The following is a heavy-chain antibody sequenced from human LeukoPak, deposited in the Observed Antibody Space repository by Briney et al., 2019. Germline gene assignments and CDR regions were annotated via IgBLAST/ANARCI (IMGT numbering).Heavy chain of an antibody. V-gene: IGHV1-2*02. CDR1: GYSFTEDY. CDR3: ARDHRLDEGYFDY. CDR2: INPNSGGT. J-gene: IGHJ4*02. D-gene: IGHD6-19*01. Sequence: ASVKVSCRASGYSFTEDYMHWVRQAPGQGLEWMGWINPNSGGTKYAQKFQGRVTMTRDTSISTAYMELSRLRSDDTAVYYCARDHRLDEGYFDYWGQGTLVTVSS.